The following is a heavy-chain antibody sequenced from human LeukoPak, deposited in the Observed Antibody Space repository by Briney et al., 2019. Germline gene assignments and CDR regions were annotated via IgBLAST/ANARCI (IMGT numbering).Heavy chain of an antibody. Sequence: GGSLRLSCRASGFTLSIYPMNGVRQAPGGGLEWVSVICGWCEYTYYADSVRGRFTISRDYYENMLYLQMNSLRAEDTAIYYCAKDGHCPDGVCTTKIVVAGYVDNWGQGTLVTVSS. CDR1: GFTLSIYP. V-gene: IGHV3-23*01. CDR2: ICGWCEYT. CDR3: AKDGHCPDGVCTTKIVVAGYVDN. J-gene: IGHJ4*02. D-gene: IGHD2-8*01.